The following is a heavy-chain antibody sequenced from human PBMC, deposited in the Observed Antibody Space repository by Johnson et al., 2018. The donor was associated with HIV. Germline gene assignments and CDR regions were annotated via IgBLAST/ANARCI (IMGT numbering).Heavy chain of an antibody. V-gene: IGHV3-23*04. Sequence: VQLVESGGGLVKPGGSLRLSCAASGFTFSNAWMSWVRQAPGKGLEWVSSISDAGGTTDYADSVKGRFTISRDNSKNTLYLQMNSLRAEDTAVYYCAKTLRVLEWLDDAFDIWGQGTMVTVSS. CDR1: GFTFSNAW. CDR3: AKTLRVLEWLDDAFDI. J-gene: IGHJ3*02. D-gene: IGHD3-3*01. CDR2: ISDAGGTT.